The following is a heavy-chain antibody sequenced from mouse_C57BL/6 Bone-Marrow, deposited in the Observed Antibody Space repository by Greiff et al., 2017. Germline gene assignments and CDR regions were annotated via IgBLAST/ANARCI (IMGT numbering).Heavy chain of an antibody. CDR1: GFTFSSYG. D-gene: IGHD1-1*02. J-gene: IGHJ3*01. Sequence: DVKLVESGGDLVKPGGSLKLSCAASGFTFSSYGMSWVRQTPDKRLEWVATISSGGSYTYYPDSVKGRFTISRDNAKNTLYLQMSSLKSEDTAMYYCARGGGYWFAYWGQVTLVTVSA. CDR3: ARGGGYWFAY. V-gene: IGHV5-6*02. CDR2: ISSGGSYT.